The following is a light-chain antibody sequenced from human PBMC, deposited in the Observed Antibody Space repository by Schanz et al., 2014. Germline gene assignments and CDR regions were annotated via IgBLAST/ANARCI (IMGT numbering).Light chain of an antibody. CDR3: SSYTISSSYV. Sequence: QSALTQPASVSGSPGQSITISCTGTSSDVGGYNDVSWYQQHPGKAPKLMIYDASNRPSGVSNRFSASKSGNTASLTISGLQAEDEADYYCSSYTISSSYVFGTGTKLTVL. V-gene: IGLV2-14*01. CDR1: SSDVGGYND. CDR2: DAS. J-gene: IGLJ1*01.